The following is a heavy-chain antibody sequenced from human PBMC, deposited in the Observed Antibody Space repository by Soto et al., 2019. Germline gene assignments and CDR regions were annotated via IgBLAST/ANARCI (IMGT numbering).Heavy chain of an antibody. CDR1: DFDFSSYG. D-gene: IGHD3-10*01. J-gene: IGHJ4*02. V-gene: IGHV3-30*03. CDR2: SSYDGRET. CDR3: ARDSGWPILNFDN. Sequence: GGSLRLSCAASDFDFSSYGIHWVRQAPGKGLEWVAASSYDGRETFYADSAKGRFTVSKEMSKNTAFLQMNALRHADTAVYFCARDSGWPILNFDNWGQGTPVTVSS.